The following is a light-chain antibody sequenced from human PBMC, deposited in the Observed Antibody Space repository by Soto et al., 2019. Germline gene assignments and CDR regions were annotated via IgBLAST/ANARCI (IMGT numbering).Light chain of an antibody. CDR1: QSVSIY. CDR3: QQRVDWLT. V-gene: IGKV3-11*01. CDR2: DAS. J-gene: IGKJ4*01. Sequence: EIVLTQSPATLYLSPGERATLSCRASQSVSIYLAWYQQKPGQAPRLPIFDASNRATGIPARFSGSGSGTDFTLTISSLGPEDFAVYYCQQRVDWLTFGGGTRVEIK.